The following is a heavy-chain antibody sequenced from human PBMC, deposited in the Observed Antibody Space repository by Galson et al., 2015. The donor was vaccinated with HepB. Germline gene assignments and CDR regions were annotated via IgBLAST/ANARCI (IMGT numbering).Heavy chain of an antibody. D-gene: IGHD3-9*01. CDR1: GYTFTSYG. CDR2: ISAYNGNT. CDR3: ATVDYDILTGYPLDY. V-gene: IGHV1-18*01. Sequence: SVEVSCKASGYTFTSYGISWVRQAPGQGLEWMGWISAYNGNTNYAQKLQGRVTMTTDTSTSTAYMELRSLRSDDTAVYYCATVDYDILTGYPLDYWGQGTLVTVSS. J-gene: IGHJ4*02.